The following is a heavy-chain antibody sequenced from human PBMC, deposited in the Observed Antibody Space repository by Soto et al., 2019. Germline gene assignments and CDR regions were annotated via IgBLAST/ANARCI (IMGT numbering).Heavy chain of an antibody. V-gene: IGHV4-30-4*01. CDR3: ARVHFYAPSASDYIDY. J-gene: IGHJ4*02. CDR2: IYYSGST. Sequence: PSETLSLTCTVSRGSISSGDYYWSWIRQPPGKGLEWIGYIYYSGSTYYNPSLKSRVTISVDTSKKQFSLKLSSVTAADTAVYYCARVHFYAPSASDYIDYPGQERLATV. CDR1: RGSISSGDYY. D-gene: IGHD3-3*02.